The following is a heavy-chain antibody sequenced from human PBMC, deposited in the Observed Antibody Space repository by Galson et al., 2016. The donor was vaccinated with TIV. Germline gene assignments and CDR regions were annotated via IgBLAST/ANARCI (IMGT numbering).Heavy chain of an antibody. J-gene: IGHJ3*01. V-gene: IGHV4-59*01. Sequence: SETLSLTCAVSGGSMTSYSWNWFRQSPGKGPEWIAYIYSSGGTNSNPSLRSRLTISVDTSKNQFSLRLYSVTAADTAIYYCTRGIAARPAIAVDAFDVWGPGTRVAAPS. CDR3: TRGIAARPAIAVDAFDV. D-gene: IGHD6-6*01. CDR2: IYSSGGT. CDR1: GGSMTSYS.